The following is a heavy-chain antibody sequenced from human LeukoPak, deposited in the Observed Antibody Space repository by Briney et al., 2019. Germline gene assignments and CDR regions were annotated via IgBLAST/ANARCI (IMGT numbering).Heavy chain of an antibody. D-gene: IGHD1-26*01. V-gene: IGHV3-23*01. Sequence: PGGSLRLSCAASGFTISNYGMSWVRQAPGKGLEWVSAISGSGGSTYYADSVKGRFTISRDNSKNTLYLQMNSLRAEDTAVYYCAKDSGSYKAFDIWGQGTIVTVSS. CDR3: AKDSGSYKAFDI. J-gene: IGHJ3*02. CDR2: ISGSGGST. CDR1: GFTISNYG.